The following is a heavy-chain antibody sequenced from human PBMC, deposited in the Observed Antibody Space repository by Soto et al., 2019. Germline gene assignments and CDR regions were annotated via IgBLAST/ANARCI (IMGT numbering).Heavy chain of an antibody. J-gene: IGHJ6*02. CDR1: GYSFTSYW. CDR3: ARAKGELLRDYYYYGMDV. Sequence: PGESLKISCKGSGYSFTSYWIGWVRQMPGKGLEWMGIIYPGDSDTRYSPSFQGQVTISADKSISTAYLQWSSLKASDTAMYYCARAKGELLRDYYYYGMDVWGQGTTVTSP. CDR2: IYPGDSDT. V-gene: IGHV5-51*01. D-gene: IGHD1-26*01.